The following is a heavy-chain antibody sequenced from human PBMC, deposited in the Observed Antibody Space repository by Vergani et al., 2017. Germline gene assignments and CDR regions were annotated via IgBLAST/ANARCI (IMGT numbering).Heavy chain of an antibody. Sequence: QVPVLRSGAEVKKSGASVKVSCKTSGYTFSNYYMHWVRQAPGQGLEWMGIINPSGGHTTNAQKFQGRVTMTRDTSTSTVYMELSSLRSEDTAIYYCARGDYGILTGYRYWGQGTLVTVSA. CDR3: ARGDYGILTGYRY. V-gene: IGHV1-46*03. CDR2: INPSGGHT. CDR1: GYTFSNYY. J-gene: IGHJ4*02. D-gene: IGHD3-9*01.